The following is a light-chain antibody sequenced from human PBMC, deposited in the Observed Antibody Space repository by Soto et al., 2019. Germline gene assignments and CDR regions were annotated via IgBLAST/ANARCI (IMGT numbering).Light chain of an antibody. J-gene: IGKJ5*01. V-gene: IGKV1-33*01. CDR2: DAS. Sequence: DIQMTQSPSSLSASVGDRVTITCQASQDISQYLNWYQQKPGKAPKLLIYDASNLETGVPSRFSGSGSGTDFTFTISSLQPEDIATYYCQQYDNLPTFGQGTRLEIK. CDR3: QQYDNLPT. CDR1: QDISQY.